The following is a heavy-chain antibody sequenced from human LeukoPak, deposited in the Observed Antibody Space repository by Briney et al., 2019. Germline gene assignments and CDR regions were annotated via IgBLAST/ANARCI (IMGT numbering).Heavy chain of an antibody. CDR1: GYTFTSYD. CDR2: MNPNSGNT. Sequence: ASVKVSCKASGYTFTSYDINWVRQATGQGLEWMGWMNPNSGNTGYAQKFQGRVTMTRNTSISTAYMELSSLRSEDTAVYYCARDRIAATIFRSGWFDPWGQGTLVTVSS. V-gene: IGHV1-8*01. CDR3: ARDRIAATIFRSGWFDP. D-gene: IGHD5-12*01. J-gene: IGHJ5*02.